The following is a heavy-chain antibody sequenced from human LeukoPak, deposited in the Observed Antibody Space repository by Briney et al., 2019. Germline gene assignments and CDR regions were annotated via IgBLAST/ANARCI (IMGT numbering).Heavy chain of an antibody. D-gene: IGHD3/OR15-3a*01. J-gene: IGHJ4*02. V-gene: IGHV4-38-2*01. CDR1: GYSTSSGYY. Sequence: SETLSLTCAVSGYSTSSGYYWGWIRQPPGKGLEWIGSIYHSGSTYYNPSLKSRVTISVDTSKNQFSLKLSSVTAADTAVYYCARRSLGTIDYWGQGTLVTVSS. CDR3: ARRSLGTIDY. CDR2: IYHSGST.